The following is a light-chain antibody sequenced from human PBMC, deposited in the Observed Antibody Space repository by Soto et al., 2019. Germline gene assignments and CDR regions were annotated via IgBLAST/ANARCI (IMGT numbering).Light chain of an antibody. J-gene: IGLJ1*01. CDR1: SSNIGAGYD. V-gene: IGLV1-40*01. CDR2: GNI. Sequence: QSVLTQPPSVSGAPGQWVTISCTGSSSNIGAGYDVQWYQQIPGTAPKLLIYGNINRPSGVPDRFSASKSGTSASLAITGLQAEDDADYYCQSYDSSLSAYVFGTGTKVTVL. CDR3: QSYDSSLSAYV.